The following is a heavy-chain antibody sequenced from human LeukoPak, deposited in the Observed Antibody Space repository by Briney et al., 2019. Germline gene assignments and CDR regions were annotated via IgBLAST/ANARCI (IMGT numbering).Heavy chain of an antibody. CDR2: IILIFGTA. D-gene: IGHD3-16*02. J-gene: IGHJ3*02. CDR1: GGTFSSYA. Sequence: SVKVSCKASGGTFSSYAISWVRQAPGQGLEWMGGIILIFGTANYAQKFQGRVTITTDESTSTAYMELSSLRSEDTAVYYCARDFYDYDYVWGSYRPLVAFDIWGQGTMVTVSS. V-gene: IGHV1-69*05. CDR3: ARDFYDYDYVWGSYRPLVAFDI.